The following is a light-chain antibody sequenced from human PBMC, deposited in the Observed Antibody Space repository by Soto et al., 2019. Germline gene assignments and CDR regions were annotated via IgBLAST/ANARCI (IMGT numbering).Light chain of an antibody. CDR3: QQYDNWPPYT. CDR2: AAS. Sequence: EIVMTQSPATLSVSPGERATLSCRASQSVGTNFAWYQQKPGLAPRLLIYAASTRATGIPARFSGSGSRTEFTLTIGSLQSEDFAVYYCQQYDNWPPYTFGQGTKLEIK. J-gene: IGKJ2*01. CDR1: QSVGTN. V-gene: IGKV3-15*01.